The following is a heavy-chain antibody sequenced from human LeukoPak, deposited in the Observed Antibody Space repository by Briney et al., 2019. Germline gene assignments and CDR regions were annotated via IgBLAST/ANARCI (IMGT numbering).Heavy chain of an antibody. J-gene: IGHJ4*02. D-gene: IGHD3-10*01. CDR2: IRYDGSNK. Sequence: GGSLRLSCAASGFTFSSYGMHWVRQAPGKGPEWVAFIRYDGSNKYYADSVKGRFTISRDNSKNTLYLQMNSLRAEDTAVYYCAKDASPTDYYGSGSCLDYWGQGTLVTVSS. CDR1: GFTFSSYG. V-gene: IGHV3-30*02. CDR3: AKDASPTDYYGSGSCLDY.